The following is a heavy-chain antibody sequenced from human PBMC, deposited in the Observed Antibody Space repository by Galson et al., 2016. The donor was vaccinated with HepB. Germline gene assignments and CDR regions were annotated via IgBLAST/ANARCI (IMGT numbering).Heavy chain of an antibody. CDR3: AKDRGGRVDTGTLDY. CDR2: ISGSGGSK. D-gene: IGHD5-18*01. Sequence: SLRLSCAASGFTFINYAMTWVRQAPGKGLEWVSSISGSGGSKYYADSVRGRFTISRDNSKNTLYLQMNSLRAGDAAVYYCAKDRGGRVDTGTLDYWGQGTLVTVSS. CDR1: GFTFINYA. J-gene: IGHJ4*02. V-gene: IGHV3-23*01.